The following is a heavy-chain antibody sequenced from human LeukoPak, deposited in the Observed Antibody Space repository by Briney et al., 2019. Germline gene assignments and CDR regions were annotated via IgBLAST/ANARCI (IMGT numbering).Heavy chain of an antibody. CDR1: GFTFSSYA. CDR3: AKDSKRYFDWLLFDY. V-gene: IGHV3-23*01. D-gene: IGHD3-9*01. CDR2: ISGSGGST. J-gene: IGHJ4*02. Sequence: GGSLRLSCAASGFTFSSYAMSWVRQAPGKGLEWVSAISGSGGSTYYADSVKGRFTISRDNSKNTLYLQMNSLRAEDTAVYYCAKDSKRYFDWLLFDYWGQGTLVTVSS.